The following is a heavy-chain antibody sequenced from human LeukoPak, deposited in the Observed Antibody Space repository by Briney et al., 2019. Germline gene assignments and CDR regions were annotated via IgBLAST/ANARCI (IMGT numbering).Heavy chain of an antibody. V-gene: IGHV3-21*04. CDR3: ARDGFDAFDI. CDR2: ISSSSSYI. D-gene: IGHD5-12*01. Sequence: GGSLGLSCAASGFTFSSYSMNWVRQAPGKGLEWVSSISSSSSYIYYADSVKGRFTISRDNSKNTLYLQMNSLRAEDTAVYYCARDGFDAFDIWGQGTMVTVSS. CDR1: GFTFSSYS. J-gene: IGHJ3*02.